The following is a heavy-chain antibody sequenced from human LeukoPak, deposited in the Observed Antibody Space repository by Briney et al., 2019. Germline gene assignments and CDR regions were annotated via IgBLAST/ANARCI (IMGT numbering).Heavy chain of an antibody. Sequence: ASVTVSCKPSGYTFTSYALSWVRQAPGQGLEWMGWISTYSGNTNYAQKLQGRITMTIETSTSTVYMELSSLGSDDTAVYYCARTAARRFDYWGQGTLVTVSS. D-gene: IGHD6-6*01. CDR3: ARTAARRFDY. J-gene: IGHJ4*02. CDR1: GYTFTSYA. CDR2: ISTYSGNT. V-gene: IGHV1-18*01.